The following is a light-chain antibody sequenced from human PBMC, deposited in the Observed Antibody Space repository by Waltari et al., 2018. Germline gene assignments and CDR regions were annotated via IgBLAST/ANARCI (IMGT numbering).Light chain of an antibody. CDR2: DVT. CDR1: TSDLGGHNY. CDR3: CSFTSSSTWV. J-gene: IGLJ3*02. V-gene: IGLV2-14*03. Sequence: QSALTQPASVSGSPGQSITISCTGTTSDLGGHNYVSWYQQHPGKAPKLILYDVTSRPSGVSNRFSGSKSGNTASLTISGLQPEDEADYYCCSFTSSSTWVFGGGTKLTVL.